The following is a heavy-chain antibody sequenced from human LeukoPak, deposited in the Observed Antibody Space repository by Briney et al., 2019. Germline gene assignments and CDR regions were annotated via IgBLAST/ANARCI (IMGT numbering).Heavy chain of an antibody. CDR2: ISGSGGST. V-gene: IGHV3-23*01. Sequence: GGSLRLSCAASGVTFSSYARSWVRQAAGKGLEWVSAISGSGGSTYYAASVKGRFTISIDNSKSTLYLQMNSLRAEDTAVFYCGKGRRWEDGDYGGIDYWGQGTLVTVSS. CDR1: GVTFSSYA. D-gene: IGHD4-17*01. CDR3: GKGRRWEDGDYGGIDY. J-gene: IGHJ4*02.